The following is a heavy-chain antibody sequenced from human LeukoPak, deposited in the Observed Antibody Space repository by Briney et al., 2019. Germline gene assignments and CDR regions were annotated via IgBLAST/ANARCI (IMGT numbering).Heavy chain of an antibody. V-gene: IGHV4-39*07. CDR3: ARDRVYDAFDI. J-gene: IGHJ3*02. CDR1: GGSISSSSYY. Sequence: SETLSLTCTVSGGSISSSSYYWGWIRQPPGKGLEWIGSIYYSGSTYYNPSLKSRVIISVDTSKNQFSLKLSSVTAADTAVYYCARDRVYDAFDIWGQGTMVTVSS. CDR2: IYYSGST. D-gene: IGHD6-6*01.